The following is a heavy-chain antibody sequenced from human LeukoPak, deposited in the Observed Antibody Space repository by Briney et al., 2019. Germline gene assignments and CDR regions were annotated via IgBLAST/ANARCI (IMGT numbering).Heavy chain of an antibody. CDR2: ISSSSYI. CDR3: ARDRNYYYYMDV. CDR1: GFTFSSYS. V-gene: IGHV3-21*01. Sequence: PGGSLRLSCAASGFTFSSYSMNWVRQAPGKGLEWVSSISSSSYIYYADSVKGRFTISRDNAKNSLYLQMNSLRAEDTAAYYCARDRNYYYYMDVWGKGTTVTVSS. J-gene: IGHJ6*03.